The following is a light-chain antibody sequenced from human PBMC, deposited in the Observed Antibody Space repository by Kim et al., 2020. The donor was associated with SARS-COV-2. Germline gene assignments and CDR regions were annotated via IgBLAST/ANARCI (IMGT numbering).Light chain of an antibody. CDR2: EVN. V-gene: IGLV2-8*01. J-gene: IGLJ1*01. CDR3: CAYAGSNNYV. CDR1: SSDVGHPYNY. Sequence: QSALTQPPSASGSPGQSVTISCTGTSSDVGHPYNYVSWYQHYPGKAPKLMIYEVNKRPSGVPDRFSGSKSGNTASLIVSGLQAEDEADYYCCAYAGSNNYVFGTGTKVTVL.